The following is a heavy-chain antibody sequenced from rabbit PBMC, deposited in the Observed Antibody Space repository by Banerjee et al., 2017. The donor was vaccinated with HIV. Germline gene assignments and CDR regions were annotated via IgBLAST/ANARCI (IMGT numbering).Heavy chain of an antibody. CDR1: GFSFSSIYY. CDR2: IYAGSGVT. CDR3: ARGVTYGDSLYASIDAFHL. J-gene: IGHJ2*01. D-gene: IGHD2-1*01. Sequence: QSLEESGGDLVKPGASLTLTCTASGFSFSSIYYMCWVRQAPGKGLEWIACIYAGSGVTYYASWAKGRFTISKTSSTTVTLQMTSLTAADTATYFCARGVTYGDSLYASIDAFHLWGPGTLVTVS. V-gene: IGHV1S40*01.